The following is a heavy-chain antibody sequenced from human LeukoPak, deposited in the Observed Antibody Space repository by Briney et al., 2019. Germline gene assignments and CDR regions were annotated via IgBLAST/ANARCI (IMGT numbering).Heavy chain of an antibody. CDR2: MNPNSGNT. D-gene: IGHD3-9*01. CDR1: GYTFTSYD. V-gene: IGHV1-8*01. Sequence: ASVKVSRKASGYTFTSYDINWVRQATGQGLEWMGWMNPNSGNTGYAQKFQGRVTMTRNTSISTAYMELSSLRSEDTAVYYCARGQGQETFDWFPRWVYYYYMDVWGKGTTVTVSS. CDR3: ARGQGQETFDWFPRWVYYYYMDV. J-gene: IGHJ6*03.